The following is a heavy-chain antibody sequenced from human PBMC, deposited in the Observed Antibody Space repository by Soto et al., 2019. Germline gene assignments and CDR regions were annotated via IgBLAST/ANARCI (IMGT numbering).Heavy chain of an antibody. Sequence: ASVKVSCKASGGTFSSYAISWVRQAPGQGLEWMGGIIPIFGTANYAQKFQGRVTITADESTSTAYMELSSLRSEDTAVYYCARAEPDPSPEYYYDSSGYYFELDYWGQGTLVTVSS. J-gene: IGHJ4*02. CDR1: GGTFSSYA. V-gene: IGHV1-69*13. CDR2: IIPIFGTA. D-gene: IGHD3-22*01. CDR3: ARAEPDPSPEYYYDSSGYYFELDY.